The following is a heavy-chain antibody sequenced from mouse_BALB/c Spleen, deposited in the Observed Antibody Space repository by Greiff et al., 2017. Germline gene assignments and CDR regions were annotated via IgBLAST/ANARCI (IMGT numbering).Heavy chain of an antibody. CDR2: ISDGGSYT. V-gene: IGHV5-4*02. CDR3: ARHDYDYFDY. CDR1: GFTFSDYY. J-gene: IGHJ2*01. D-gene: IGHD2-4*01. Sequence: EVKVVESGGGLVKPGGSLKLSCAASGFTFSDYYMYWVRQTPEKRLEWVATISDGGSYTYYPDSVKGRFTISRDNAKNNLYLQMSSLKSEDTAMYYCARHDYDYFDYWGQGTTLTVSS.